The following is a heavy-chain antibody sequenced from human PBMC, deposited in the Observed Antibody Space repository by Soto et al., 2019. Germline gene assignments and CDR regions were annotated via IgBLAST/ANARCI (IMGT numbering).Heavy chain of an antibody. D-gene: IGHD3-22*01. V-gene: IGHV1-3*01. CDR2: INAGNGNT. CDR1: GSTFTSYA. Sequence: ASVQVSCKASGSTFTSYAMHWVRQATGQRLEWMGWINAGNGNTKYSQKFQGRVTITSDTSASTAYMELSSLRSEDTAVYYCASLSGDSSGYYDYWGQGTLVTVSS. J-gene: IGHJ4*02. CDR3: ASLSGDSSGYYDY.